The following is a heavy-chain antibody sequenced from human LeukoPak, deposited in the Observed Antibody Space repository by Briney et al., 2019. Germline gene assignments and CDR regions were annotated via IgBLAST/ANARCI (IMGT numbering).Heavy chain of an antibody. CDR1: GGSISSYY. CDR3: ARDGYICGTDY. D-gene: IGHD5-18*01. J-gene: IGHJ4*02. Sequence: SETLSLTCTVSGGSISSYYWSWIRQPPGKGLEWIGYIYNSGSTNYNPSLKSRVTISVDKSKNQFSLKLSSVTAADTAVYYCARDGYICGTDYWGQGTLVTVSS. CDR2: IYNSGST. V-gene: IGHV4-59*01.